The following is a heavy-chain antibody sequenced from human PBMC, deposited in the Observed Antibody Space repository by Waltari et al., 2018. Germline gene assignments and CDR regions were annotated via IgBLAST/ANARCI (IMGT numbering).Heavy chain of an antibody. Sequence: QVQLVQSGAEVKKPGASVKVSCKASGYTFTSYDINWVRQATGQGLEWMGWMNPNSGNTGYAQKFQGKVTMTRNTSISTAYMELSSLRSEDTAVYYCARVQLELQYYYYMDVWGKGTTVTVSS. V-gene: IGHV1-8*01. D-gene: IGHD1-7*01. CDR1: GYTFTSYD. CDR2: MNPNSGNT. J-gene: IGHJ6*03. CDR3: ARVQLELQYYYYMDV.